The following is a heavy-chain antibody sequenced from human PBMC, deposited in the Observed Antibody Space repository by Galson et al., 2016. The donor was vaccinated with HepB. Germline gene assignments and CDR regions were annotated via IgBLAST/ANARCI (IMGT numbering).Heavy chain of an antibody. J-gene: IGHJ6*02. CDR1: GFSFSTYW. CDR2: IKQDGSEK. CDR3: VRDIGSGSFHMGYCCYGMDV. V-gene: IGHV3-7*03. Sequence: SLRLSCAASGFSFSTYWMSWVRQAPGKGLEWVANIKQDGSEKYFVASVKGRFTISRDNAKNSLYLQMTSLGVEDTAVYYCVRDIGSGSFHMGYCCYGMDVWGQGTTVTVSS. D-gene: IGHD3-10*01.